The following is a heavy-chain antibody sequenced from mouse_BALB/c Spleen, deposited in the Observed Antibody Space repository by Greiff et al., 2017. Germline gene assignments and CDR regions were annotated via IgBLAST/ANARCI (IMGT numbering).Heavy chain of an antibody. D-gene: IGHD2-3*01. V-gene: IGHV1-87*01. CDR2: IYPGDGDT. CDR3: ARSEGLLDY. Sequence: VQLQQSGAELARPGASVKLSCKASGYTFTSYWMQWVKQRPGQGLEWIGAIYPGDGDTRYTQKFKGKATLTADKSSSTAYMQLSSLASEDSAVYYCARSEGLLDYWGQGTTLTVSS. J-gene: IGHJ2*01. CDR1: GYTFTSYW.